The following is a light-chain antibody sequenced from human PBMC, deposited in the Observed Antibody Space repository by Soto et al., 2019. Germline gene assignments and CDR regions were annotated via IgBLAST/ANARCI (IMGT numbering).Light chain of an antibody. J-gene: IGKJ4*01. V-gene: IGKV1-5*03. Sequence: IQMTQSPSTLSASVGARVTITSRASQSVSTWLAWYQQKPGKVPKLLIYKAYSLESGVPSTFSGSGSGTEFKLTISSLQPDDFATSDCQQYNCNRLIFGGETKVEIK. CDR2: KAY. CDR1: QSVSTW. CDR3: QQYNCNRLI.